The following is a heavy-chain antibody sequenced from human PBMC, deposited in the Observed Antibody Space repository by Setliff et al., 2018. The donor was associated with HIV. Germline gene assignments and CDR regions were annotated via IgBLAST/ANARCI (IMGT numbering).Heavy chain of an antibody. V-gene: IGHV4-59*01. D-gene: IGHD3-22*01. CDR3: ARDFRYDTSGSLTGYGLDV. J-gene: IGHJ6*02. CDR1: GVSIRTYY. Sequence: SETLSLTCTVSGVSIRTYYWSWVRQVPGKGLEWIGDTYYGGSTDYNKYNPSLKGRVTISVDIYRKQLSLNLRSVTAADTAVYYCARDFRYDTSGSLTGYGLDVWGQGTTVTV. CDR2: TYYGGSTDYN.